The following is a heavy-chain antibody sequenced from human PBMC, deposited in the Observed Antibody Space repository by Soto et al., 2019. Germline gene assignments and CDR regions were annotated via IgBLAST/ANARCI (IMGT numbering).Heavy chain of an antibody. V-gene: IGHV3-21*01. D-gene: IGHD6-13*01. CDR3: ARASGSSWPLFDP. CDR1: GFTFSSYS. CDR2: ISSRSSYI. Sequence: EVQLVESGGGLVKPGGSLRLSCAASGFTFSSYSMNWVRQAPGKGLEWVSSISSRSSYIYYADSVKGRFTISRDNAKNSLYLQMNSLRAEDTAVYYCARASGSSWPLFDPWGQGTLVTVSS. J-gene: IGHJ5*02.